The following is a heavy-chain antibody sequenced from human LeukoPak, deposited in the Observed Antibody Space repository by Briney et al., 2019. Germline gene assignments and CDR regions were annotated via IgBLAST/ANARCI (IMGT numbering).Heavy chain of an antibody. CDR2: IYYSGRT. CDR3: ARGQKYRNGYTVTELGSGYFAY. CDR1: GGSISSYY. D-gene: IGHD5-18*01. V-gene: IGHV4-59*01. J-gene: IGHJ4*02. Sequence: PSETLSLTCSVSGGSISSYYWNWIRQTPGKGLEWIGYIYYSGRTNYNPSLKSRVTISVDTSKNQFSLTLSSVTTADTAVYCCARGQKYRNGYTVTELGSGYFAYWGQGTLVTVSS.